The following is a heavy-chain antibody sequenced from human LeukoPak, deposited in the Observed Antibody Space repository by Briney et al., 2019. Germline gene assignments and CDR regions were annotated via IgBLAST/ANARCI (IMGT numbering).Heavy chain of an antibody. Sequence: GGSLRLSCAASGFTFSSYAMSWVRQAPGKGLYWVSAISGSGGSTYYAESVKGRFTISRDNSKKTLYLQMNSLRAEDTAVYYCAKDRSTIAPRRGDYWGQGTLVTVSS. J-gene: IGHJ4*02. CDR2: ISGSGGST. CDR3: AKDRSTIAPRRGDY. CDR1: GFTFSSYA. D-gene: IGHD6-6*01. V-gene: IGHV3-23*01.